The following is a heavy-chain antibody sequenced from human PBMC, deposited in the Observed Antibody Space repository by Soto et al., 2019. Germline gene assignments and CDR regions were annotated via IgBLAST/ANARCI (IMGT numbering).Heavy chain of an antibody. J-gene: IGHJ3*02. D-gene: IGHD3-22*01. CDR2: INPSGGST. CDR3: ARDLSDSSGYYLPSAFDI. Sequence: ASVKVSCKASGYTFTSYYMHWVRQAPEQGLEWMGIINPSGGSTSYAQKFQGRVTMTRDTSTSTVYMELSSLRSEDTAVYYCARDLSDSSGYYLPSAFDIWGKGTMVT. V-gene: IGHV1-46*03. CDR1: GYTFTSYY.